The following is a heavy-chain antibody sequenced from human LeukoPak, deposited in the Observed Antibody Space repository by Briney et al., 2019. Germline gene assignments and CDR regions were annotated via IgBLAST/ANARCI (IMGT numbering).Heavy chain of an antibody. CDR1: AFIFSGHW. CDR2: IKEDGSVR. CDR3: ARGRDIVVVPAAMSPPHFDY. J-gene: IGHJ4*02. V-gene: IGHV3-7*01. Sequence: PGGSLRLSCEGSAFIFSGHWMNWVRQTPGKGPEWVASIKEDGSVRQYVDSVKGRFTISRDNSKNTLYLQMNSLRAEDTAVYYCARGRDIVVVPAAMSPPHFDYWGQGTLVTVSS. D-gene: IGHD2-2*01.